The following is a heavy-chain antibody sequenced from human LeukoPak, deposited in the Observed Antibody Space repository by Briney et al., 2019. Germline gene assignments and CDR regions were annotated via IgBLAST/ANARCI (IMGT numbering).Heavy chain of an antibody. J-gene: IGHJ4*02. CDR2: ISGSSSYI. V-gene: IGHV3-21*01. CDR1: GFTFSSYS. D-gene: IGHD6-19*01. Sequence: PGGSLRLSCAASGFTFSSYSMNWVRQAPGKGLEWVSSISGSSSYIYYADSVKGRFTISRDNAKNSLYLQMNSLRAEDTAVYYCAREWRTRGFRSGWHIHFDYWGQGTLVTVSS. CDR3: AREWRTRGFRSGWHIHFDY.